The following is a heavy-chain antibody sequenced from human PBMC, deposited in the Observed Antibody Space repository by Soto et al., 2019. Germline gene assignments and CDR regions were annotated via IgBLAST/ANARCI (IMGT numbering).Heavy chain of an antibody. Sequence: DVQLVESGGVSVQPGGSLRLSCTASGFTLSSYWMHWVRQAAGKRLVWVSRINTDGSTTTYADSVKGRFTISRDNAKNTLYLQMNSLRHEDTAVYYCVRIRRGDGYTFGYWGQGTLVTVSS. V-gene: IGHV3-74*01. J-gene: IGHJ4*02. CDR1: GFTLSSYW. CDR2: INTDGSTT. D-gene: IGHD5-12*01. CDR3: VRIRRGDGYTFGY.